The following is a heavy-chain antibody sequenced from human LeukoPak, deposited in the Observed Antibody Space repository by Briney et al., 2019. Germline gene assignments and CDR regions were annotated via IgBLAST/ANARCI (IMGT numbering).Heavy chain of an antibody. J-gene: IGHJ5*02. Sequence: ASVKVSCTASGYTFASYTMNWVRQAPGQGLEWMGWMSAYNGNTNYAQKFQGRVTVTTDTSTSTAYMELRSLRSDDTAVYYCARDGGDYGDGWFDPWGQGTLVTVSS. D-gene: IGHD4-17*01. CDR1: GYTFASYT. CDR2: MSAYNGNT. V-gene: IGHV1-18*01. CDR3: ARDGGDYGDGWFDP.